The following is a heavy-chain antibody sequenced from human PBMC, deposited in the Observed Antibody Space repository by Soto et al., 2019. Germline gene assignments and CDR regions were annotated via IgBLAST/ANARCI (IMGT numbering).Heavy chain of an antibody. CDR1: GFTFSSYG. CDR3: AKDGDVAAAGYYFDY. V-gene: IGHV3-30*18. CDR2: ISYDGGNK. D-gene: IGHD6-13*01. Sequence: GGSLRLSCAASGFTFSSYGMHWVRQAPGKGLGWLAVISYDGGNKYYTDSVKGRFTISRDNSKNTLYLQMNSLRAEDTAVYYCAKDGDVAAAGYYFDYWGQGTLVTVSS. J-gene: IGHJ4*02.